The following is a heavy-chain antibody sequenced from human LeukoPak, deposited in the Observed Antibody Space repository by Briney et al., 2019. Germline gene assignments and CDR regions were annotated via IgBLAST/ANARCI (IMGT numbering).Heavy chain of an antibody. D-gene: IGHD3/OR15-3a*01. Sequence: SETLSLTCAVYGGSFSGYYWSWIRQPPGKGLEWIGEINHSGSTNYNPSLKSRVTISVDTSKNQFSLKLSSVTAADTAVCYCARAGLGAQWTDFDYWGQGTLVTVSS. CDR2: INHSGST. J-gene: IGHJ4*02. CDR3: ARAGLGAQWTDFDY. V-gene: IGHV4-34*01. CDR1: GGSFSGYY.